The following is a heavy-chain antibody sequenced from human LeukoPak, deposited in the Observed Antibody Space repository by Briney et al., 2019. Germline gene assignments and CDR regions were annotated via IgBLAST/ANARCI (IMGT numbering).Heavy chain of an antibody. Sequence: NPGGSLRLSCAASGFTFSDYYMSWIRQAPGKGLEWVSYISSSGSTIYYADSVKGRFTISRDNSKNTLYLQMNSLRAEDTAVYYCAKTVSGRYCSSTSCYIPFVYWGQGTLVTVSS. CDR1: GFTFSDYY. J-gene: IGHJ4*02. CDR2: ISSSGSTI. V-gene: IGHV3-11*01. CDR3: AKTVSGRYCSSTSCYIPFVY. D-gene: IGHD2-2*02.